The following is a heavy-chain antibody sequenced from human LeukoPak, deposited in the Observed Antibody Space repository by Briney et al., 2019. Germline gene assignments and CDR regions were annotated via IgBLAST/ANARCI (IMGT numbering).Heavy chain of an antibody. CDR1: GFTFSSYG. J-gene: IGHJ4*02. CDR3: AKGRTYCSGTSCYFFDF. CDR2: ISGRGGST. V-gene: IGHV3-23*01. Sequence: PGGPLRLSCAASGFTFSSYGMSWVRQAPGKGLEWGSGISGRGGSTNYADSVKGRFTISRDNSKKTVYLQMNSLRAEDTAIYYCAKGRTYCSGTSCYFFDFWGQGTLVTVSS. D-gene: IGHD2-15*01.